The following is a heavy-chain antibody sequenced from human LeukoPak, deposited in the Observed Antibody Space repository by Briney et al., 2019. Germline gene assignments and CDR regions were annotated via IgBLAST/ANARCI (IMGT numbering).Heavy chain of an antibody. CDR2: INPSGGST. Sequence: ASVKVSCKASGYAFTSYYMHWVRQAPGQGLEWMGIINPSGGSTSYVQKFQGRVTITADKSTSTAYMELSSLRSEDTAVYYCARYCSGGSCYAPFTGFDPWGQGTLVTVSS. D-gene: IGHD2-15*01. J-gene: IGHJ5*02. V-gene: IGHV1-46*01. CDR1: GYAFTSYY. CDR3: ARYCSGGSCYAPFTGFDP.